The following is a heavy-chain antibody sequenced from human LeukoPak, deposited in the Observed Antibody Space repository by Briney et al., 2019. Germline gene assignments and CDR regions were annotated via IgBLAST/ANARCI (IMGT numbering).Heavy chain of an antibody. CDR3: AKNPYVYYFDY. CDR1: GYTFTGYY. D-gene: IGHD1-14*01. CDR2: INPNSGDT. V-gene: IGHV1-2*02. J-gene: IGHJ4*02. Sequence: GASVKVSCKASGYTFTGYYMHWVRQAPGQGLEWMGWINPNSGDTNYAQKFQGRVTMTRDTSINTAYMELSRLRTDDTAVYYCAKNPYVYYFDYWGQGTLVTVSS.